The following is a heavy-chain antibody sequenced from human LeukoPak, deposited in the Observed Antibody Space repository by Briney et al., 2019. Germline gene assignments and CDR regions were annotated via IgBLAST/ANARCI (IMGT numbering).Heavy chain of an antibody. D-gene: IGHD6-19*01. CDR3: TRDSRGGGGMDV. V-gene: IGHV3-23*01. Sequence: PGGTLTLSCAASGFTITFYARSWFRQAPGKGLEWVSGISGSGGGTYYATSVKGRFIISRDNSKNTLDMQMSSSTAEDPAIHHCTRDSRGGGGMDVRGQGTTVTVSS. J-gene: IGHJ6*02. CDR1: GFTITFYA. CDR2: ISGSGGGT.